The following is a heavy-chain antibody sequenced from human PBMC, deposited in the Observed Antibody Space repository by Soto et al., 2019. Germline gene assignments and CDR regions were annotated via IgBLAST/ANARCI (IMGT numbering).Heavy chain of an antibody. CDR2: IYYSGST. CDR1: GGSISSYY. CDR3: AREGLQLWPRTLDY. Sequence: SDTLSLTCTVSGGSISSYYWSWIRQPPGKGLEWIGYIYYSGSTNYNPSLKSRVTISVDTSKNQFSLKLSSVTAADTAVYYCAREGLQLWPRTLDYWGQGTLVTVSS. D-gene: IGHD5-18*01. V-gene: IGHV4-59*01. J-gene: IGHJ4*02.